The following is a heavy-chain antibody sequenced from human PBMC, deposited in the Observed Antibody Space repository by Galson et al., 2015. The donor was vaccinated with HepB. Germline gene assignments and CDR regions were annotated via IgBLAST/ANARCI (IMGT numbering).Heavy chain of an antibody. CDR2: IYYSGST. J-gene: IGHJ4*02. V-gene: IGHV4-61*01. D-gene: IGHD3-10*01. Sequence: LSLTCTVSGGSVSSGSYYWSWIRQPPGKGLEWIGYIYYSGSTNYNPSLKSRVTISVDTSKNQFSLKLSSVTAADTAVYYCARTPLRITMVRGVIIKLFDYWGQGTLVTVSS. CDR1: GGSVSSGSYY. CDR3: ARTPLRITMVRGVIIKLFDY.